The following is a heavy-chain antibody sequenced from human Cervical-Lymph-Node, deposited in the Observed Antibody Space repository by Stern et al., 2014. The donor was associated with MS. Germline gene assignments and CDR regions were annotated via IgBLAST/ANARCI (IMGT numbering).Heavy chain of an antibody. CDR3: ARDRYSSSCYNYFDF. J-gene: IGHJ4*02. CDR1: GFTFSSFG. Sequence: VQLVESGGDVVQPGRSLRLSCAASGFTFSSFGLHWVRLAPGNGLEWRAVIWYDGSNKYYAASGKGRFTIARYNSKNALYLQMNSLRAEDTAVYYCARDRYSSSCYNYFDFWGQGTLVTVSS. CDR2: IWYDGSNK. D-gene: IGHD6-13*01. V-gene: IGHV3-33*01.